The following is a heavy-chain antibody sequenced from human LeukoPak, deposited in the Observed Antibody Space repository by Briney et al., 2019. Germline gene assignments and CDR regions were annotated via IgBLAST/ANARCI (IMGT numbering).Heavy chain of an antibody. CDR1: GFTFSSYG. CDR3: AKARVAARPDFFDY. Sequence: GGSLRLSCAASGFTFSSYGMHWVRQAPGKGLEWVAVISYDGSNKYYADSVKGRFTISRDNSKNTLYLQMNSLRAEDTAVYYCAKARVAARPDFFDYWGQGTLVTVSS. D-gene: IGHD6-6*01. V-gene: IGHV3-30*18. J-gene: IGHJ4*02. CDR2: ISYDGSNK.